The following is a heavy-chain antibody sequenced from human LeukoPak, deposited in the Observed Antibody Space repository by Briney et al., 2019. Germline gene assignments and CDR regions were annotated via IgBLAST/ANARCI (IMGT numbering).Heavy chain of an antibody. CDR1: GFTFSGCA. V-gene: IGHV3-23*01. CDR2: SGSGGST. CDR3: ARDFWSGYYPNY. D-gene: IGHD3-3*01. Sequence: PGGSLRLSCAASGFTFSGCAMSWVRQAPGKGLEWVSGSGSGGSTYYADSVKGRFTISRDNSKNTLYLQMNSLRAEDTAVYYCARDFWSGYYPNYWGQGTLVTVSS. J-gene: IGHJ4*02.